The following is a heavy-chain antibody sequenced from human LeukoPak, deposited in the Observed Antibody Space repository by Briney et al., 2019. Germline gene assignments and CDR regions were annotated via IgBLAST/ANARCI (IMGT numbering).Heavy chain of an antibody. J-gene: IGHJ4*02. CDR2: IYYSGST. CDR1: GGSISSGDYY. V-gene: IGHV4-30-4*01. CDR3: ARDHTVRGAWDY. D-gene: IGHD4-17*01. Sequence: SQTLSLTCTVSGGSISSGDYYWSSIRQPPGKVLEWIGYIYYSGSTYYNPSLKSRVTISVDTSKNQFSLKLSSVTAADTAVEYCARDHTVRGAWDYWGQGTLVTVSS.